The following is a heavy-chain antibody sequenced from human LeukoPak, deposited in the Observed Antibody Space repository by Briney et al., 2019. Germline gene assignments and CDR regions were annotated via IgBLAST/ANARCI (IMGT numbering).Heavy chain of an antibody. CDR2: IYYSGST. J-gene: IGHJ3*02. V-gene: IGHV4-59*01. D-gene: IGHD6-25*01. CDR1: GGSFSGYY. Sequence: SETLSLTCAVYGGSFSGYYWSWIRQPPGKGLEWIGYIYYSGSTNYNPSLKSRVTISVDTSKNQFSLKLSTVTAADTAVYYCARVKQRLAPYDAFDIWGQGTMVTVSS. CDR3: ARVKQRLAPYDAFDI.